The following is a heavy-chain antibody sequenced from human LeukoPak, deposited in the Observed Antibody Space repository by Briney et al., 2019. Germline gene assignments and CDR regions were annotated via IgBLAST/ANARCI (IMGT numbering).Heavy chain of an antibody. CDR3: AKASYYYYNGMDV. Sequence: GSLRLSCAASGFTFSSYAMSWVRQTPGRGLEWVSVISGSAGSTFYADSVKGRFTISRDNSKNTVYLQMSSLRAEDTALYHCAKASYYYYNGMDVWGQGTTVTVSS. CDR1: GFTFSSYA. J-gene: IGHJ6*02. V-gene: IGHV3-23*01. CDR2: ISGSAGST.